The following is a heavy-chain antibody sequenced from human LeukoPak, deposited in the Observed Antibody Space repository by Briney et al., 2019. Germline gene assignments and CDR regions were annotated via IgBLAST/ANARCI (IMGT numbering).Heavy chain of an antibody. Sequence: GGSLRLSCAASGFTFSSYWLRWVRQAPGKGLVWVSRISRDGRTTTYAGSVKGRFTISRDNAKNTLYLQMNSLRAEDTAVYYCARDDQTTSYYFDYWGQGTLVTVSS. D-gene: IGHD4-17*01. CDR3: ARDDQTTSYYFDY. J-gene: IGHJ4*02. V-gene: IGHV3-74*01. CDR2: ISRDGRTT. CDR1: GFTFSSYW.